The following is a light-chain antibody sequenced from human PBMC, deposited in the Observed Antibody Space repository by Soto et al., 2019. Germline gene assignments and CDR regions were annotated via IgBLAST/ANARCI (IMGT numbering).Light chain of an antibody. V-gene: IGKV3-11*01. CDR1: QSVSSY. Sequence: EIVLEQSPATLSLSPGDTATLSCRASQSVSSYLAWYQQKPGQAPRLLIYDASNRATGIPARFSGSGSGTDFTLTISSLDPKDFAVYHCQQRSNWPPTFGGGTKVDI. J-gene: IGKJ4*01. CDR2: DAS. CDR3: QQRSNWPPT.